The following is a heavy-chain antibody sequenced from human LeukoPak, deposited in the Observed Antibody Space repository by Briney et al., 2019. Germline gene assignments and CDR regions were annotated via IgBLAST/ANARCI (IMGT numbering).Heavy chain of an antibody. CDR2: LIGRGDSS. CDR1: GFTFNNCA. D-gene: IGHD4-23*01. CDR3: AKHPGPYGGNPFNS. J-gene: IGHJ4*02. V-gene: IGHV3-23*01. Sequence: QAGGSLRLSCAASGFTFNNCALSWVRQAPEKGLEWVATLIGRGDSSSHVASVKGRFTISRDNSNNTLYLHMSSLRADDTAVYYCAKHPGPYGGNPFNSWGLGMLVTVSS.